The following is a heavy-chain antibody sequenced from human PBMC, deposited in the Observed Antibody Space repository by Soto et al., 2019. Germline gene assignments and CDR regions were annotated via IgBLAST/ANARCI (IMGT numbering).Heavy chain of an antibody. D-gene: IGHD2-15*01. Sequence: ASVKVSCKASGYTFTSYGISWVRQAPGQGLEWMGWISAYNGNTNYAQKLQGRVTMTTDTSTSTTYMELRSLRSDDTAVYYCARFLVAAKNYYYGRDVGGQGPRLTVP. CDR1: GYTFTSYG. V-gene: IGHV1-18*01. CDR3: ARFLVAAKNYYYGRDV. J-gene: IGHJ6*02. CDR2: ISAYNGNT.